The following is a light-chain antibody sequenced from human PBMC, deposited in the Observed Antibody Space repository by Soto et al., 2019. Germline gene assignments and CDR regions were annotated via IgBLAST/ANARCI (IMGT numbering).Light chain of an antibody. V-gene: IGKV3-15*01. CDR3: QQRLNWPPG. CDR2: GAS. J-gene: IGKJ1*01. CDR1: QSVSSN. Sequence: EIVMTQSPATLSVSPGERATLSCRASQSVSSNFAWYLQKPGQAPRLLIYGASTRATAVPARFTASGSGTEFTLTISDLEPADFGLYYCQQRLNWPPGFGQGTKVDIK.